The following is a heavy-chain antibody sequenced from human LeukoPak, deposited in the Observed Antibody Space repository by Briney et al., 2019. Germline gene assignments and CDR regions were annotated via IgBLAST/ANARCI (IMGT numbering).Heavy chain of an antibody. V-gene: IGHV1-2*02. J-gene: IGHJ4*02. Sequence: GASVKVSCKASGYTFTGYYMHWVRQAPGQGLEWMGWINPNSGGTNYAQKFQGRVTMTRDTSISTAYMELSRLRSDDTAVYYCARAHYDILTGYYNVPYFDYWSQGTLVTVSS. D-gene: IGHD3-9*01. CDR2: INPNSGGT. CDR1: GYTFTGYY. CDR3: ARAHYDILTGYYNVPYFDY.